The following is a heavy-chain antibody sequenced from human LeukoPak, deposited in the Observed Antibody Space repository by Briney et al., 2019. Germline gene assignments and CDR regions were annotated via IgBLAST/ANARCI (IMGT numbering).Heavy chain of an antibody. J-gene: IGHJ4*02. D-gene: IGHD6-6*01. CDR1: GYTFTGYY. Sequence: WASVTVSCTASGYTFTGYYMHWVRQAPGQGLEWMGWINPSSGGTNYAQKFQGRVTMTRDTSISTAYMELSRLRSDDTAVYYCARDPPGSIAARRIFDFWGQGTLVTVSS. V-gene: IGHV1-2*02. CDR2: INPSSGGT. CDR3: ARDPPGSIAARRIFDF.